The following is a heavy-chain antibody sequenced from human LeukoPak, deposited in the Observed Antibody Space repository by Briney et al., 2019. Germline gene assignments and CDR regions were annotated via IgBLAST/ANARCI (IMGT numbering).Heavy chain of an antibody. J-gene: IGHJ4*02. V-gene: IGHV4-59*01. CDR2: IYYSGST. Sequence: PSETLSLTCTVSGGSISSYSWSWIRQPPGKGLEWIGYIYYSGSTNYNPSLKSRVTISPDTSKNQFSLKLSSVTAADTAVYYCAREKYRGTGSFFDYWGQGTLVTVSS. CDR1: GGSISSYS. CDR3: AREKYRGTGSFFDY. D-gene: IGHD3-10*01.